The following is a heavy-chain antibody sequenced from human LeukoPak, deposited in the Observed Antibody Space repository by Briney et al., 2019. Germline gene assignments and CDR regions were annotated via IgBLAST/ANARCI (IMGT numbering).Heavy chain of an antibody. CDR3: VRSSARTLGFY. Sequence: SETLSLTCAVSGGSISSSIYYWGWIRQPPGEGLEWIGYIFYTGSTYYNPSLNSRVTISVDTSKRQSSLRLTSVTAADTAVYYCVRSSARTLGFYWGQGVLVTVSS. CDR1: GGSISSSIYY. CDR2: IFYTGST. V-gene: IGHV4-39*01. D-gene: IGHD2/OR15-2a*01. J-gene: IGHJ4*02.